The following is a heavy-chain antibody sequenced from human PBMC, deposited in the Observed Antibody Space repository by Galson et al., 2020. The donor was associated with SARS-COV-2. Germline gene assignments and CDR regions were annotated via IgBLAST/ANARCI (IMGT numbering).Heavy chain of an antibody. J-gene: IGHJ5*02. CDR2: IYGSENT. V-gene: IGHV4-4*07. CDR3: ARASVRGGSYSFDP. Sequence: SETLSLTCIVSGASISRDYWSWFRRPAGKGLEWIGRIYGSENTNYNPSLKSRLTMSLDTSKNQFSLKLDSVTAADTAVYYCARASVRGGSYSFDPWGQGTLVTVSS. D-gene: IGHD1-26*01. CDR1: GASISRDY.